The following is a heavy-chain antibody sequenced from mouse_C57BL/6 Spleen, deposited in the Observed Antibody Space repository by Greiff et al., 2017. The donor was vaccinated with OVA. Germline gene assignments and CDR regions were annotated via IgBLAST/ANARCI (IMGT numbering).Heavy chain of an antibody. CDR1: GYTFTEYT. V-gene: IGHV1-62-2*01. Sequence: VQLQQSGAELVKPGASVKLSCKASGYTFTEYTIHWVKQRPGQGLEWIGWFYPGSGSIKYNEKFKDKATLTADKSSSTVYMELSRLTSEDSAVYCGARHKPAFYAMDYWGQGTSVTVSS. J-gene: IGHJ4*01. CDR2: FYPGSGSI. CDR3: ARHKPAFYAMDY.